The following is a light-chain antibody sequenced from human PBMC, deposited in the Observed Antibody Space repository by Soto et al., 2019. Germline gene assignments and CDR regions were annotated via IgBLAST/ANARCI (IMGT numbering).Light chain of an antibody. CDR3: QQYNNWPRAT. V-gene: IGKV3-15*01. CDR1: QSINSN. CDR2: RAS. Sequence: IVMTQSPATLSVSQGERATLSCRASQSINSNLAWYQQKPGQAPRLLMFRASIRATGFPARFSGSGSVTEFNITISSLQSEDSAVYYCQQYNNWPRATFGGGTKVEIK. J-gene: IGKJ4*01.